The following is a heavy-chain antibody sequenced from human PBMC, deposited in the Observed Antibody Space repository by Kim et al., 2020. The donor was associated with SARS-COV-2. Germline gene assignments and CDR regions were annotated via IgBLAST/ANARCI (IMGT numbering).Heavy chain of an antibody. V-gene: IGHV3-30*04. Sequence: GGSLRLSCAASGFTFSSYAMHWVRQAPGKGLEWVAVISYDGSNKYYADSVKGRFTISRDNSKNTLYLQMNSLRAEDTAVYYCARDRFFPPYYYYGMDVWG. CDR3: ARDRFFPPYYYYGMDV. D-gene: IGHD3-10*01. J-gene: IGHJ6*01. CDR1: GFTFSSYA. CDR2: ISYDGSNK.